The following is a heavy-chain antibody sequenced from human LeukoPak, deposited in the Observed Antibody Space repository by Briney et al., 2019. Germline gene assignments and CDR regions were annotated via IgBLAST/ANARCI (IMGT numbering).Heavy chain of an antibody. Sequence: GGSLRLSRAASGFTFSDYWMNWVRQAPGKGLEWVAILKQDGSEILYVDSVKGRFTISRDNAKNSLYLQMNSLRAEDTAVYYCAGGAGWSIDYWGQGTLVTVSS. D-gene: IGHD2-15*01. CDR1: GFTFSDYW. CDR3: AGGAGWSIDY. V-gene: IGHV3-7*01. CDR2: LKQDGSEI. J-gene: IGHJ4*02.